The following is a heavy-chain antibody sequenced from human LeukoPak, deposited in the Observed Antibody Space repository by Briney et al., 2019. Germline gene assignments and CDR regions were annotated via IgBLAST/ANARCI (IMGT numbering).Heavy chain of an antibody. V-gene: IGHV1-18*01. CDR1: GYTFTSYG. CDR2: ISAYNGNT. D-gene: IGHD6-13*01. Sequence: GASVKVSCKASGYTFTSYGISRVRRAPGQGLEWMGWISAYNGNTNYAQKLQGRVTMTTDTSTSTAYMELRSLRSDDTAVYYCARDVRAAAGTTYYYYYYGMDVWGQGTTVTVSS. J-gene: IGHJ6*02. CDR3: ARDVRAAAGTTYYYYYYGMDV.